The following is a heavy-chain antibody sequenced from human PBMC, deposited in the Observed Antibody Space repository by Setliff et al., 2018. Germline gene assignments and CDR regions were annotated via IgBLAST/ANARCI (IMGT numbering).Heavy chain of an antibody. J-gene: IGHJ5*02. D-gene: IGHD3-10*01. CDR1: GFTVSVNY. Sequence: PGGSLRLSCAASGFTVSVNYMSWVRQAPGQGLEWVSVIYSSGDTYTADSVRGRFIISRDNSKNMVYLQMNSLRAEDTAVYYCAKNGFGVVALGVNNWFDPWGQGTLVTVSS. CDR3: AKNGFGVVALGVNNWFDP. V-gene: IGHV3-53*01. CDR2: IYSSGDT.